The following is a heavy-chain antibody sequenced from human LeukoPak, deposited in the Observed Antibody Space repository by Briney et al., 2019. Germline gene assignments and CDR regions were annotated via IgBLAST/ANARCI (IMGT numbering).Heavy chain of an antibody. V-gene: IGHV3-30*02. J-gene: IGHJ4*02. CDR2: IRYDGSNK. CDR1: GVSFSSYG. D-gene: IGHD2-21*02. CDR3: AKDIGANCGGDCYFDY. Sequence: GGSLRLSCAASGVSFSSYGMRWVRQAPGKGLEWVAFIRYDGSNKYNADSVRGRFTISRDNSKKTMYLPMSSLRAQDTAVYYCAKDIGANCGGDCYFDYWGQGTLVTVSS.